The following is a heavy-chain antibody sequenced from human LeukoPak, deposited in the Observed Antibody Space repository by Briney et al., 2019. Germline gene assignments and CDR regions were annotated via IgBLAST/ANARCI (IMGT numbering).Heavy chain of an antibody. CDR2: ISPRGDIT. Sequence: GGSLRLSCAASGFSFRSHGMNWVRQAPGKGLERVSGISPRGDITYYKDSVRGRFTISRDNFKNTVSLQLNSLRAEDTAMYYCAKDDDWGRFNHWGQGTLVTVSS. CDR3: AKDDDWGRFNH. V-gene: IGHV3-23*01. J-gene: IGHJ1*01. D-gene: IGHD3-16*01. CDR1: GFSFRSHG.